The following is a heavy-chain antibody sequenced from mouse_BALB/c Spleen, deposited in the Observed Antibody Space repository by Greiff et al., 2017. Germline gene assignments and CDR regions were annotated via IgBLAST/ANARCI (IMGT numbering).Heavy chain of an antibody. Sequence: EVKVVESGGGLVKPGGSLKLSCAASGFTFSSYTMSWVRQTPEKRLEWVATISSGGSYTYYPDTVTGRFTISRDNAKNTLYLEMSSLRSEDTAMYYCARRSTMITTYAMDYWGQGTSVTVSS. D-gene: IGHD2-4*01. V-gene: IGHV5-6-4*01. CDR3: ARRSTMITTYAMDY. CDR1: GFTFSSYT. CDR2: ISSGGSYT. J-gene: IGHJ4*01.